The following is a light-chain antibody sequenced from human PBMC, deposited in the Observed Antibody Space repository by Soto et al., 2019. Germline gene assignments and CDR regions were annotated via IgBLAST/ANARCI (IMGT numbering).Light chain of an antibody. CDR2: DAS. V-gene: IGKV3-11*01. Sequence: EIVLTQSPATLSLSPGERATLSSRASQSVSSYLAWYQQKPGQAPRLLIYDASNRATGIPARFSGSASGTHFTLTISILETEDFAVYYCQQRSNWPPLTFGGGTKVEIK. CDR3: QQRSNWPPLT. J-gene: IGKJ4*01. CDR1: QSVSSY.